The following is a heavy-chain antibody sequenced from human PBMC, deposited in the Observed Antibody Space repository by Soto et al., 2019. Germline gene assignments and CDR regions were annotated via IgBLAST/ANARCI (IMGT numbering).Heavy chain of an antibody. V-gene: IGHV4-39*01. CDR1: GGSISSSSSS. CDR2: IYYTGST. Sequence: QLQLQESGPGLVKPSETLSLTCTVSGGSISSSSSSWGWIRQPPGKGLEWIGNIYYTGSTHYNPTLKSRVTLSVDTSKNQFYLNLNSVTAADTVMYYCARMSYTSSWFFDYWGHGILVTVSS. CDR3: ARMSYTSSWFFDY. J-gene: IGHJ4*01. D-gene: IGHD6-13*01.